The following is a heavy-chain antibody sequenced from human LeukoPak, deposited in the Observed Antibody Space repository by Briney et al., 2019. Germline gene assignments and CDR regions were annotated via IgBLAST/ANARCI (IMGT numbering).Heavy chain of an antibody. V-gene: IGHV3-21*01. J-gene: IGHJ3*02. D-gene: IGHD3-10*01. CDR2: ISSSSSYI. Sequence: PGGSLRLSCAASGFTFSSYSMNWVRQAPGKGLEWVSCISSSSSYIYYADSVKGRFTISRDNAKNSLYLQMNSLRAEDTAVYYCARDSVLDYYGSGRGDAFDIWGQGTMVTVSS. CDR3: ARDSVLDYYGSGRGDAFDI. CDR1: GFTFSSYS.